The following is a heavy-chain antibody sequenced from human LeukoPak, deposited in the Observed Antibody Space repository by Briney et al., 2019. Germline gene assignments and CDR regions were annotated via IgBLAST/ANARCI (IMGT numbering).Heavy chain of an antibody. CDR2: IGTAGDT. D-gene: IGHD1-26*01. V-gene: IGHV3-13*01. Sequence: GGSLRLSCAASGFTFSSYDMHWVRQATGKGLEWVSAIGTAGDTYYPGSVKGRFTISRENAKNSLYLQMNSLIAGDTAVYYCARELLGAYGMDVWGKGTTLTVSS. J-gene: IGHJ6*04. CDR1: GFTFSSYD. CDR3: ARELLGAYGMDV.